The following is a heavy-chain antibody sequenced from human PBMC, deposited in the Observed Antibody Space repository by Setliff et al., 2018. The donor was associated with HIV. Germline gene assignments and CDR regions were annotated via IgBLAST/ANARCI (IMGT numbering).Heavy chain of an antibody. CDR2: IWYDGSNK. D-gene: IGHD6-6*01. V-gene: IGHV3-33*01. CDR1: GFTFSSYG. J-gene: IGHJ6*02. CDR3: ARGSSSTNYYYYGLDV. Sequence: PGGSLRLSCAASGFTFSSYGMHWVRQAPGKGLEWVAVIWYDGSNKYYADSVKGRFTISADKSISTAYLQWNSLKASDTALYYCARGSSSTNYYYYGLDVWGQGTTVTVSS.